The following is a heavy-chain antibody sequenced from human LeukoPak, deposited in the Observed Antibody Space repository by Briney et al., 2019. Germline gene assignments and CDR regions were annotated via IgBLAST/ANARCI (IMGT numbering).Heavy chain of an antibody. V-gene: IGHV1-69*13. CDR1: GGTFSSYA. CDR2: IIPIFGTA. Sequence: GASVKVSCKASGGTFSSYAISWVRQAPGQGLEWMGGIIPIFGTANYAQKFQGRVTITADESTSTAYMELSGLRSEDTAVYYCARDYDSSGYYPEGGMDVWGQGTTVTVSS. D-gene: IGHD3-22*01. CDR3: ARDYDSSGYYPEGGMDV. J-gene: IGHJ6*02.